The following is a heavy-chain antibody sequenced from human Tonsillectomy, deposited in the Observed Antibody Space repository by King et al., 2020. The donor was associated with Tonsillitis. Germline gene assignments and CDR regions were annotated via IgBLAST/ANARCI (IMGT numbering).Heavy chain of an antibody. D-gene: IGHD3-22*01. J-gene: IGHJ4*02. Sequence: GQLVQSGAEVKKPGSSVKVSCKASGGTFSSYAISWVRQAPGQGLEWMGGLIPLFGTANYAQKFQGRIKIIADESTRTAYMELSSLKSEDTAVYYCARHYYDSSVYWFDYWGQGILVTVSS. V-gene: IGHV1-69*01. CDR2: LIPLFGTA. CDR3: ARHYYDSSVYWFDY. CDR1: GGTFSSYA.